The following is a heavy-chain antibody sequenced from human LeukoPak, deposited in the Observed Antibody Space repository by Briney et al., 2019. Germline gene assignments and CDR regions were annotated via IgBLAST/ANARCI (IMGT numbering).Heavy chain of an antibody. CDR2: INDFGNFI. CDR3: TGVDYY. Sequence: GGSLRLSCTGSAFNFMNNCMHSVRQVPGKGLEWVSCINDFGNFITYADSVKGRFTISRDNAKNTLFLQMNSLRVEDTAIYYCTGVDYYWGQGIPVTVSS. J-gene: IGHJ4*02. V-gene: IGHV3-74*03. CDR1: AFNFMNNC.